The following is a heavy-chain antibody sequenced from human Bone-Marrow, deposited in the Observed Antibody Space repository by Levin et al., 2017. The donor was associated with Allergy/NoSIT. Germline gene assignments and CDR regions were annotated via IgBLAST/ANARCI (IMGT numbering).Heavy chain of an antibody. V-gene: IGHV5-10-1*01. CDR3: VRQDASGWYGFEY. J-gene: IGHJ4*02. D-gene: IGHD6-19*01. CDR2: IDLSDSYT. Sequence: KVSCQGSGFSFTNFWISWVRQMPGKGLEWMGRIDLSDSYTNYRPSFEGHVTISADKSITTAYLQWSSLRASDTAIYYCVRQDASGWYGFEYWGQGTVVTVSS. CDR1: GFSFTNFW.